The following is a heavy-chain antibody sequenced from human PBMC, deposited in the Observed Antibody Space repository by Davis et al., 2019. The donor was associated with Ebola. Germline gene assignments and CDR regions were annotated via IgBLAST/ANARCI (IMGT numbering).Heavy chain of an antibody. CDR2: FSAHNGNI. D-gene: IGHD6-13*01. CDR3: ARDLFAAAAGGSVD. Sequence: AASVKVSCKASGYSFSSYGFSWVRQAPGQGLAWMGWFSAHNGNIYYAQKFQGRVTITADKSTSTAYMELSSLRSEDTAVYYCARDLFAAAAGGSVDWGQGTLVTVSS. J-gene: IGHJ4*02. V-gene: IGHV1-18*04. CDR1: GYSFSSYG.